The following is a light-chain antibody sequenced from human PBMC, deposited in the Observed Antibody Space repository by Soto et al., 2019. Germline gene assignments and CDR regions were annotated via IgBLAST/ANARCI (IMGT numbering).Light chain of an antibody. V-gene: IGLV2-14*03. CDR1: SSDVGGYNY. Sequence: SVLTQPASVSGSPGQSITISCTGTSSDVGGYNYVSWYQQHPGNAPKLMIYDVNSRPSGVSNRFSGSKSGNTASLTISGLQAEDEADYYCSSYTSSSALILFGGGTKLTVL. CDR3: SSYTSSSALIL. CDR2: DVN. J-gene: IGLJ2*01.